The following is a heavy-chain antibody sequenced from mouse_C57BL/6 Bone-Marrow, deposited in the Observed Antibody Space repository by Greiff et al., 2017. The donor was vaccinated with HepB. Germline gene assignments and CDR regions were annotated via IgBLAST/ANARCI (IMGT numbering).Heavy chain of an antibody. CDR1: GYTFTSYW. CDR2: IDPSDSYT. D-gene: IGHD2-3*01. CDR3: ARSGMMVTSSWYFDV. Sequence: VQLQQPGAELVMPGASVKLSCKASGYTFTSYWMHWVKQRPGQGLEWIGEIDPSDSYTNYNQKFKGKSTLTVDKSSSTAYMQLSSLTSEDSAVYYCARSGMMVTSSWYFDVWGTGTTVTVSS. V-gene: IGHV1-69*01. J-gene: IGHJ1*03.